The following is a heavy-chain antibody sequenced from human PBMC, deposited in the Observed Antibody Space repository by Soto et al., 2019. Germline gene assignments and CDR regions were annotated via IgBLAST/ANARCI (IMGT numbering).Heavy chain of an antibody. D-gene: IGHD3-22*01. CDR3: AKAFGQISYDSSGSPYDY. CDR1: GFTFSSYG. V-gene: IGHV3-30*18. J-gene: IGHJ4*02. Sequence: QVQLVESGGGVVQPGRSLRLSCAASGFTFSSYGMHWVRQAPGKGLEWVAVILYDGSNKYYADSVKGRFTISRDNSKNTLYLQMNSLRTEDTAVYYCAKAFGQISYDSSGSPYDYWGQGTLVTVSS. CDR2: ILYDGSNK.